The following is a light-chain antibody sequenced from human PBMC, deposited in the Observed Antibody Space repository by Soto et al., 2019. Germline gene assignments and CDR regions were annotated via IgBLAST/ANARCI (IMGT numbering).Light chain of an antibody. Sequence: QSVLTQPASVSGSPGQSITISCTGTSSDVGGSIYVSWYQQHPGKAPKLMISEVSNRPSGVSNRFSGSKSGNTASLTISGLQAEHEAAYSCSSYTETSTLYVFGTGTKV. J-gene: IGLJ1*01. CDR1: SSDVGGSIY. CDR3: SSYTETSTLYV. V-gene: IGLV2-14*01. CDR2: EVS.